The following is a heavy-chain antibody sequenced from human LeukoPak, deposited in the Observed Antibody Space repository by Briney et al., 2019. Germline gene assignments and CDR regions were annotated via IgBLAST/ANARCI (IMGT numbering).Heavy chain of an antibody. CDR3: ARDEVRGVIYYGMDV. D-gene: IGHD3-10*01. J-gene: IGHJ6*02. CDR2: IIPIFGTA. Sequence: SVKVSCKASGGTFSSYAISWVRQAPGQGLEWMGGIIPIFGTANYAQKFQGRVTITADESTSTAYMELSSLRSEDTAVYYCARDEVRGVIYYGMDVWGQGTTVTVSS. CDR1: GGTFSSYA. V-gene: IGHV1-69*13.